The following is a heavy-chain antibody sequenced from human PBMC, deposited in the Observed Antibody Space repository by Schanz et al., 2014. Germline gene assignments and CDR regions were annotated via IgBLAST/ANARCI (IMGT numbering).Heavy chain of an antibody. CDR1: GGSIKSYY. Sequence: QVQLQQSGPGLVRPSETLSLTCTVSGGSIKSYYWNWIRQPPGKALEWIGYIHHSGDSYNNPSLNSRVTISVEPSKHQFSLRLSSVAAADTAVYHCGSGPSGGACCRHFDNWGQGTLVTVSS. CDR2: IHHSGDS. V-gene: IGHV4-59*01. CDR3: GSGPSGGACCRHFDN. J-gene: IGHJ4*02. D-gene: IGHD2-21*01.